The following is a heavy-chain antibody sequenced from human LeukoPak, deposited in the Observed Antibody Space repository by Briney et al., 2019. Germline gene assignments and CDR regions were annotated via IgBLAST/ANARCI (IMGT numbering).Heavy chain of an antibody. Sequence: GGSLRLSCGASGFTFSSYAMSWVRQAPGKGLEWVSGISGSGGSTYYADSVKGRFTISRDNSKNTLYLQMNSLRAEDTAVYYCAKNRNSGSYHDAFDIWGQGTMVTVSS. D-gene: IGHD1-26*01. CDR3: AKNRNSGSYHDAFDI. V-gene: IGHV3-23*01. CDR1: GFTFSSYA. J-gene: IGHJ3*02. CDR2: ISGSGGST.